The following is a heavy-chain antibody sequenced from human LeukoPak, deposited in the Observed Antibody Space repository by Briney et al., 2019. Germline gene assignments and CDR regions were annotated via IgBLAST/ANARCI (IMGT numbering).Heavy chain of an antibody. V-gene: IGHV4-34*01. J-gene: IGHJ4*02. Sequence: SETLSLTCAVYGGSFSGYYWSWIRQPPGKGLEWIGEINHSGSTNYNPSLKSRVTISVDTSKNQFSLKLSSVTAADTAVYYCARLRARSRYCSGGSCYSDYWGQGTLVTVSS. CDR3: ARLRARSRYCSGGSCYSDY. CDR2: INHSGST. D-gene: IGHD2-15*01. CDR1: GGSFSGYY.